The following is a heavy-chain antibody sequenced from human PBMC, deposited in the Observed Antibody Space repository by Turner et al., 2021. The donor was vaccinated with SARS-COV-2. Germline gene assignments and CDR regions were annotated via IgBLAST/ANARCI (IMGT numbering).Heavy chain of an antibody. Sequence: QLQLQESGPGLVKPSETLSLTCTVSGGCISSSSYYWGWIRQPPGKGLEWIGSIDYSGSTYYNPSLKSRVTISVDTSKNQFSLKLSSVTAADTAVYYCATSTVAGTELNYYGMDVWGQGTTVTVSS. D-gene: IGHD6-13*01. V-gene: IGHV4-39*01. J-gene: IGHJ6*02. CDR2: IDYSGST. CDR3: ATSTVAGTELNYYGMDV. CDR1: GGCISSSSYY.